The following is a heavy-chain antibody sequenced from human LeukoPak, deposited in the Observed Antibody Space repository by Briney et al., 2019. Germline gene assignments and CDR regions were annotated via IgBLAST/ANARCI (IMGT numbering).Heavy chain of an antibody. CDR1: GLTFNNYA. CDR3: ATSGESNYYYYGMDV. CDR2: ISASGGST. J-gene: IGHJ6*02. Sequence: PGRSLRLSCAASGLTFNNYAMAWVRQAPGKGLEWVSSISASGGSTYYADSVKGRFTISRDNSKNTLYLQMNSLRAEDTAVYYCATSGESNYYYYGMDVWGQGTTVTVSS. V-gene: IGHV3-23*01. D-gene: IGHD3-16*01.